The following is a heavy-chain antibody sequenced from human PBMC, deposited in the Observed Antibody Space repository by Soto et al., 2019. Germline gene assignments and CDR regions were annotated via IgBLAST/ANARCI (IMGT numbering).Heavy chain of an antibody. CDR1: GYTFTGYY. J-gene: IGHJ6*02. V-gene: IGHV1-2*02. Sequence: ASVKVSCKASGYTFTGYYMHWVRQAPGQGLEWMGWINPNSGGTNYAQKFQGRVTMTRDTSISTAYMELSRLRSDDTAVYYCAMSPWVELMKYYYYYYGMDVWGQGTTVTVSS. D-gene: IGHD1-7*01. CDR2: INPNSGGT. CDR3: AMSPWVELMKYYYYYYGMDV.